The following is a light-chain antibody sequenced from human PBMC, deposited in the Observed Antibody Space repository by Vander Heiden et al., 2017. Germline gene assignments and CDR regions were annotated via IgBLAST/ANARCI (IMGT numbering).Light chain of an antibody. CDR2: AAS. Sequence: DIQMTQSPSSLSASVGDRVTITCRASQSISSYLNWYQQKRGKAPKVLTYAASSLQSGVPSRFSGSGSGTDFTLTISSLQPEDFATYYCQQSYSTPYTFGQGTKLEIK. CDR1: QSISSY. CDR3: QQSYSTPYT. V-gene: IGKV1-39*01. J-gene: IGKJ2*01.